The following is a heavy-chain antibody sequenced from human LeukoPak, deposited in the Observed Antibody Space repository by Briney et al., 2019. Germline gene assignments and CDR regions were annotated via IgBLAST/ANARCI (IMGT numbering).Heavy chain of an antibody. Sequence: GASVKVSCKASGYTSTSYHMHWVRQAPGQGLEWMGIINPSGGSTSYAQKFQGRVTMTRDMSTSTVYMELSSLRSEDTAVYYCASYNSYGSYFDYWGQGTLVTVSS. CDR3: ASYNSYGSYFDY. J-gene: IGHJ4*02. D-gene: IGHD5-18*01. V-gene: IGHV1-46*01. CDR1: GYTSTSYH. CDR2: INPSGGST.